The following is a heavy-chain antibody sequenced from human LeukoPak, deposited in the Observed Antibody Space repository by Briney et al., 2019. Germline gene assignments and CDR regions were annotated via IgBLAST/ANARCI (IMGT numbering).Heavy chain of an antibody. V-gene: IGHV4-34*01. CDR1: GGSFSGYY. Sequence: PSETLSLTCAVYGGSFSGYYWSWIRQPPGKGPEWIGKINHSGSTNYNPSLKSRVTISVDTSKNQFSLKLSSVTAADTAVYYCARAKGTYYYDSSGYYHYYYYYGMDVWGQGTTVTVSS. D-gene: IGHD3-22*01. CDR3: ARAKGTYYYDSSGYYHYYYYYGMDV. J-gene: IGHJ6*02. CDR2: INHSGST.